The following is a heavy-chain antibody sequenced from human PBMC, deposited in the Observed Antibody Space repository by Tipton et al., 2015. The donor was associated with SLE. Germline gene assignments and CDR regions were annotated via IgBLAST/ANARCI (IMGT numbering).Heavy chain of an antibody. Sequence: QLVQSGAEVKKPWASVKVSCKASGYTFTSYYMHWVRQAPGQGLEWMGIINPSGGSTSYAQKFQGRVTMTRDTSTSTVYMELSSLRSEDTAVYYCARGAVAGVPLYYYYGMDVWGQGTTVTVSS. CDR3: ARGAVAGVPLYYYYGMDV. J-gene: IGHJ6*02. V-gene: IGHV1-46*01. CDR2: INPSGGST. CDR1: GYTFTSYY. D-gene: IGHD6-19*01.